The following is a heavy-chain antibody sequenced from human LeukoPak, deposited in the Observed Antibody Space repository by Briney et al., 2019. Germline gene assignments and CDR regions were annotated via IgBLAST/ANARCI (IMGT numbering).Heavy chain of an antibody. CDR3: ARGTMGYCSGGSCQGWFDP. CDR1: GYTFIGYY. Sequence: AASVKVSCKASGYTFIGYYMHWVRQAPGKGLEWMGWIDPKYGGTKYAQNFQGRVTMTRDTSISTAYVEVSGLTSDDTAVYYCARGTMGYCSGGSCQGWFDPWGQGTLVTVSS. CDR2: IDPKYGGT. D-gene: IGHD2-15*01. J-gene: IGHJ5*02. V-gene: IGHV1-2*02.